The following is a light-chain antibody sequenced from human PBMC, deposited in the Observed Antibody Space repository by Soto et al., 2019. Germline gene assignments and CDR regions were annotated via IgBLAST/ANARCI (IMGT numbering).Light chain of an antibody. CDR1: SSNIGNNY. CDR3: GTWDTSLSVVV. CDR2: DNN. V-gene: IGLV1-51*01. Sequence: QSVLTQPPSVSAAPGQTVTISSSGSSSNIGNNYVSWYQQLPGTAPKLLIYDNNKRPSGIPDRFSGSKSGTSATLGITGLQTGDEADYYCGTWDTSLSVVVFGGGTKLTVL. J-gene: IGLJ2*01.